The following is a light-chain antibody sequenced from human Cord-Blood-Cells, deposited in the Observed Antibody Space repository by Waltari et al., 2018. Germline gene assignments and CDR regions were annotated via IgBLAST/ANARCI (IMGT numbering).Light chain of an antibody. CDR2: DVI. CDR3: SSYTSSSTRV. Sequence: QSALTHPASASGSPGQSITISCTGTSSDGGGYTYVSWYQQHPGKAPKLLIYDVINRPSGVSNRFSGAKSGNTASLTISGLQAEDEADYYCSSYTSSSTRVFGGGTKLTVL. V-gene: IGLV2-14*01. CDR1: SSDGGGYTY. J-gene: IGLJ3*02.